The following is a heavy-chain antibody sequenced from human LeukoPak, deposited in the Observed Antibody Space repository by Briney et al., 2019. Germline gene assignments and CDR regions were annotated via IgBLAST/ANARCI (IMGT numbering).Heavy chain of an antibody. Sequence: SETLSLTCTVSGGSIRSSNNYWGWIRQPPGKGLEWIGGIHYSGSTYYYPSLKSRVTISVDTSKNQVSLKLSSVTAADTAVYYCAKVPGYRYGYNYYYHMDVWGKGTTVTVSS. CDR2: IHYSGST. CDR1: GGSIRSSNNY. CDR3: AKVPGYRYGYNYYYHMDV. J-gene: IGHJ6*03. D-gene: IGHD5-18*01. V-gene: IGHV4-39*07.